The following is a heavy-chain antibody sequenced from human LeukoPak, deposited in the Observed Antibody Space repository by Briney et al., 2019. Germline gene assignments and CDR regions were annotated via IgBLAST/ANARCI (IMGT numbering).Heavy chain of an antibody. CDR2: INTDGSST. J-gene: IGHJ5*02. D-gene: IGHD2-21*01. V-gene: IGHV3-74*01. CDR3: ARAVWWEYNWFDP. Sequence: PGGSLRLSCAASGFTFSSYWMHWVRQAPGKGLVWVSRINTDGSSTSYADSVKGRFTISRDNAKNTLYLQMNSLRAEDMAVYYCARAVWWEYNWFDPWGQGTLVTVSS. CDR1: GFTFSSYW.